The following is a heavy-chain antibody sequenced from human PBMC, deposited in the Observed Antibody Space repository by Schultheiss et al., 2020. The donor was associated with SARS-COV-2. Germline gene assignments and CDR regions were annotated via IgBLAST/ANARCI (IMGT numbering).Heavy chain of an antibody. Sequence: SETLSLTCAVYGGSFSGYYWSLIRQPPGKGLEWIGYIYYSGSTNYNPSLKSRVTISVDMSKNQFSLKLSSVTAADTAVYYCARFRGTGTTRYFDYWGQGTLVTVSS. J-gene: IGHJ4*02. CDR1: GGSFSGYY. CDR2: IYYSGST. V-gene: IGHV4-34*01. CDR3: ARFRGTGTTRYFDY. D-gene: IGHD1-1*01.